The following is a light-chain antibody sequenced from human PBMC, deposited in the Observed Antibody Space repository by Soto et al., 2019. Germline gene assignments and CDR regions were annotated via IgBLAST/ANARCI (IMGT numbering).Light chain of an antibody. CDR2: DAS. CDR1: QDMRRY. Sequence: DIQLTQSPTFLSASTGDRVSITCRASQDMRRYLVWYQQKPGKAPNLLIYDASSLQIGVPSRFSGSGSGTEFTLTITSLQPEAFATYYCRHFYTFGQGAKVDIK. J-gene: IGKJ2*01. CDR3: RHFYT. V-gene: IGKV1-9*01.